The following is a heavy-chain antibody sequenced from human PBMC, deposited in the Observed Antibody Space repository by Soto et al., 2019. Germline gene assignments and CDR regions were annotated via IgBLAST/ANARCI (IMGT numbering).Heavy chain of an antibody. Sequence: PGGSLRVSCTASGFTFGDYAMSWVRQAPGKGLEWVGFIRSKAYGGTTEYAASVKGRFTISRDDSKSIAYLQMNSLKTEDTAVYYCTRVVGTYYYYYGMDVWGQGTTVTVSS. CDR3: TRVVGTYYYYYGMDV. CDR1: GFTFGDYA. V-gene: IGHV3-49*04. D-gene: IGHD2-2*01. CDR2: IRSKAYGGTT. J-gene: IGHJ6*02.